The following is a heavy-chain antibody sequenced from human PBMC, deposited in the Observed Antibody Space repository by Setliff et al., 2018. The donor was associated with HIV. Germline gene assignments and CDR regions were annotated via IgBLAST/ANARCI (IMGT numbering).Heavy chain of an antibody. CDR2: IKSKTDGGTT. CDR3: TTGQSGFWSGYPLDY. V-gene: IGHV3-15*01. CDR1: GFTFNNAW. D-gene: IGHD3-3*01. Sequence: GGSLRLSCKASGFTFNNAWMSWVRQAPGKGLEWVGRIKSKTDGGTTDYAAPVKGRFTISRDDSKNTLYLQMNSLKTEDTAVYYCTTGQSGFWSGYPLDYWGQGTLVTVSS. J-gene: IGHJ4*02.